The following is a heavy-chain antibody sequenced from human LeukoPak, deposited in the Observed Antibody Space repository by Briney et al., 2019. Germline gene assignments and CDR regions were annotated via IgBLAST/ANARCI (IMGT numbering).Heavy chain of an antibody. CDR3: ARDLVMTGPPDYYYGMDV. J-gene: IGHJ6*02. D-gene: IGHD3-9*01. V-gene: IGHV4-31*03. CDR1: GGSIRGYY. Sequence: SETLSLTCTVSGGSIRGYYWSWIRQHPGTGLEWIGYIFYTGSTYYNPSLKSRVTISLDTSKNQFSLKVNSVTAADTAVYYCARDLVMTGPPDYYYGMDVWGQGITVIVSS. CDR2: IFYTGST.